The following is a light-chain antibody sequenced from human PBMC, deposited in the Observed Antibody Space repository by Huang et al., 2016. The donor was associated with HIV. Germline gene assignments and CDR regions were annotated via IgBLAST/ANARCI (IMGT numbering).Light chain of an antibody. Sequence: VIWMTQSPSVLSASKGDKVIIKCCVSTGIDSYFSWYQQKPGKAPELLISAASTLQGGVPARFNGSGSGTDFTLTISRLQSEDFANYYCQQYYTFPWTFGQGTKVDVK. J-gene: IGKJ1*01. CDR1: TGIDSY. V-gene: IGKV1D-8*04. CDR2: AAS. CDR3: QQYYTFPWT.